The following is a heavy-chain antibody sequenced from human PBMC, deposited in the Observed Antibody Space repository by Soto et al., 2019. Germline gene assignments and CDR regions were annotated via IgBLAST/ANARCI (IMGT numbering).Heavy chain of an antibody. CDR3: ARRYGGHFDY. CDR1: GGSISSYY. V-gene: IGHV4-59*08. CDR2: IYYSGST. Sequence: QVQLQESGPGLVKPSETLSLTCTVSGGSISSYYWSWIRQPPGKGLEWIGYIYYSGSTNYNPSLKSRVTISVDTSKTQFSLTLSSVTAADTAAYYCARRYGGHFDYWGQGTLVTVSS. J-gene: IGHJ4*02. D-gene: IGHD4-17*01.